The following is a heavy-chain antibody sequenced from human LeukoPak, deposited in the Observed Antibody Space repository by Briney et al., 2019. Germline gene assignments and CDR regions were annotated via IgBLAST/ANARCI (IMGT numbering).Heavy chain of an antibody. D-gene: IGHD5-18*01. CDR3: ARMVSGYSYGYYYYYYYMDV. J-gene: IGHJ6*03. CDR2: INHSGST. CDR1: GGSFSGYY. V-gene: IGHV4-34*01. Sequence: SETLSLTCAVYGGSFSGYYWSWIRQPPGKGLEWIGEINHSGSTNYNPSLKSRVTISVDTSKNQFSLKLSSVTAADTAVYYCARMVSGYSYGYYYYYYYMDVWGKGTTVTVSS.